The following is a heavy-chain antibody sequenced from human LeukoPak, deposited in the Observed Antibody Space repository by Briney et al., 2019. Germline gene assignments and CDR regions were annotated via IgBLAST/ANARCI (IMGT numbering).Heavy chain of an antibody. J-gene: IGHJ4*02. Sequence: GGSLRLSCAASGFTFSSSWMSWVRQAPGKGLEGVANIKQDGSEKYYVDSVKARFTISRDNAKNSLYLQMNSLRAEDTAVYFCARVVPPLYYFDYWGQGTLVTVSS. CDR2: IKQDGSEK. D-gene: IGHD3-10*01. CDR3: ARVVPPLYYFDY. CDR1: GFTFSSSW. V-gene: IGHV3-7*01.